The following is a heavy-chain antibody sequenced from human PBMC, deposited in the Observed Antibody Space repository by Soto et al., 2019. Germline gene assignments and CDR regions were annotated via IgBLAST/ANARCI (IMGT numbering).Heavy chain of an antibody. J-gene: IGHJ6*02. CDR2: ISSSGYI. CDR3: ARDCSGGSCYPGMDV. Sequence: GGSLRLSCAASGFNFNSYTINWVRQAPGKRLEWPSSISSSGYIFSTDSVRGRFTISRDNAKNSVYLQINSLRAEDTAVYFCARDCSGGSCYPGMDVWGQGTTVTVSS. D-gene: IGHD2-15*01. V-gene: IGHV3-21*01. CDR1: GFNFNSYT.